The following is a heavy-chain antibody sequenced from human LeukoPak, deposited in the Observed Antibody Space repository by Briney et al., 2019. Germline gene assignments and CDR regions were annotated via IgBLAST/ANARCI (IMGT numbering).Heavy chain of an antibody. V-gene: IGHV3-73*01. CDR1: GFTFSGSA. CDR3: TRRTFYCSSTSCYYYGMDV. J-gene: IGHJ6*02. Sequence: PGGSLRLSCAASGFTFSGSAMHWVRQASGKGLEWVGRIRSKVNSYATAYAASVKGRFTISRDDSKNTAYLQMNSLKTEDTAVYYCTRRTFYCSSTSCYYYGMDVWGQGTTVTVSS. CDR2: IRSKVNSYAT. D-gene: IGHD2-2*01.